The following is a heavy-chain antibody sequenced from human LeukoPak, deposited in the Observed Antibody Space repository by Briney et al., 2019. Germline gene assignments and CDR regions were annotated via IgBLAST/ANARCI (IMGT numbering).Heavy chain of an antibody. Sequence: PSETLSLTCTVSDGSINGYNWSWIRQPPGKGLDWIGYMYSGGTTNYSPSLKSRVTISEDMSKNQFSLKLTSVTAADTAVYYCARGQRGIGYYFDYWGQGTLVTVSS. CDR3: ARGQRGIGYYFDY. J-gene: IGHJ4*02. CDR1: DGSINGYN. V-gene: IGHV4-59*01. D-gene: IGHD3-16*01. CDR2: MYSGGTT.